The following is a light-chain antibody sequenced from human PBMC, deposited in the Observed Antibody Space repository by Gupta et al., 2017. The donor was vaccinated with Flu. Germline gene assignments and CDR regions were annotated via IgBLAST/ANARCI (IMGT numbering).Light chain of an antibody. J-gene: IGKJ4*01. CDR2: KIS. V-gene: IGKV2-24*01. CDR3: MQAKQLPLT. Sequence: DIVMTQTPLSSPVTLGQPASISCRSSESLVHSDGNTYLSWIQQRPGQPPRLLIYKISSRFSGVPDRFSGSGAGTDFTRKISSVEPDDVGVYYCMQAKQLPLTFGGGTKVEI. CDR1: ESLVHSDGNTY.